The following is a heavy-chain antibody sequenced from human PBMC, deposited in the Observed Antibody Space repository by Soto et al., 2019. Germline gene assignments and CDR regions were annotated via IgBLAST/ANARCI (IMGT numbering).Heavy chain of an antibody. V-gene: IGHV1-3*01. D-gene: IGHD2-2*01. CDR1: GYTFTSYA. CDR2: INAGNGNT. J-gene: IGHJ6*02. CDR3: ARTCISTSCYGGGRESSYFGMDV. Sequence: ASVKVSCKASGYTFTSYAMHWVRQAPGQRLEWMGWINAGNGNTKYSQKFQGRVTITRDTSASTAYMELSSLRYEDTAVYYCARTCISTSCYGGGRESSYFGMDVWGQEKTVTVSS.